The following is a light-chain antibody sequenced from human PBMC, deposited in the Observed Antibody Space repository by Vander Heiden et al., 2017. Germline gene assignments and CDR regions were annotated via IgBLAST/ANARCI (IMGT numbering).Light chain of an antibody. V-gene: IGLV3-21*02. CDR3: QVWDSTSDHPV. Sequence: SYVLTQPHSGSVAPGQTARITCGGNNSGGKRVHWYHQKPGQAPGLFVYDDSDRTSVIPDRVSGSNSGSSATLTISRVEAGDEAGYYCQVWDSTSDHPVFGGGTKLTVL. J-gene: IGLJ3*02. CDR2: DDS. CDR1: NSGGKR.